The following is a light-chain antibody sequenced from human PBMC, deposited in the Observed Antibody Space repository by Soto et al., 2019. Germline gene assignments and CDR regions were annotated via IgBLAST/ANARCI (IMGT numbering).Light chain of an antibody. Sequence: IVLTQSPGTLSLSPVERGTLSGRTSQSVTSRFFAWYQQKPGQAARLLMYGASSRATGITDRFSGSVSGKDFNINISGVQPEDCAVYYCHHYGSSMWSVGPGTKVEIK. CDR2: GAS. V-gene: IGKV3-20*01. CDR3: HHYGSSMWS. J-gene: IGKJ1*01. CDR1: QSVTSRF.